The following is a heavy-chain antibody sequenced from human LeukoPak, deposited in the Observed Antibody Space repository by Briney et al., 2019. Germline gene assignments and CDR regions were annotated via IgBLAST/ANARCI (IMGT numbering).Heavy chain of an antibody. CDR1: GFTFDDYG. V-gene: IGHV3-20*01. CDR3: ARVQGYCNGGSCYSYYYYGMDV. J-gene: IGHJ6*02. D-gene: IGHD2-15*01. CDR2: INWNGGST. Sequence: GGSLRLSCAASGFTFDDYGMSWVRQAPGKGLGWVSGINWNGGSTGYADSVKGRFTISRDNAKNSLYLQMNSLRAEDTALYHCARVQGYCNGGSCYSYYYYGMDVWGQGTTVTVSS.